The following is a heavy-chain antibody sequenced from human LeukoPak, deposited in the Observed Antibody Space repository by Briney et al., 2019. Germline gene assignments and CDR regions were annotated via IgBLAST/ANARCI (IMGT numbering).Heavy chain of an antibody. CDR2: IYYSGST. V-gene: IGHV4-39*01. D-gene: IGHD4-11*01. CDR3: ARLVTTVVI. Sequence: SETLSLTCTVSGGSISSSSYYWGWICQPPGKGLEWIGSIYYSGSTYYNPSLKNGVTISVDTSKNQFSLKLSSVTAADTAVYYCARLVTTVVIWGQGTLVTVSS. CDR1: GGSISSSSYY. J-gene: IGHJ4*02.